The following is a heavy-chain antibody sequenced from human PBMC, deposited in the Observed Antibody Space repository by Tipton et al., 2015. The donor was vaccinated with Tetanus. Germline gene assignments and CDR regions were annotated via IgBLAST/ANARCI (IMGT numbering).Heavy chain of an antibody. D-gene: IGHD1-26*01. J-gene: IGHJ5*02. CDR3: ARGGASSFHPNALQFDP. V-gene: IGHV4-39*01. CDR1: GGSISSSSYY. CDR2: IYYSGST. Sequence: TLSLTCTVSGGSISSSSYYWGWIRQPPGKGLEWIGSIYYSGSTYYNPSLKSRVTISVDTSKNQFSLKLSSVTAADTAVYYCARGGASSFHPNALQFDPWGQGTLVTVSS.